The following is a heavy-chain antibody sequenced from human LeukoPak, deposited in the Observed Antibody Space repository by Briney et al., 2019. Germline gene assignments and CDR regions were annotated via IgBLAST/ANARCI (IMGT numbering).Heavy chain of an antibody. CDR3: GGGSRHNSSWYGYFDP. J-gene: IGHJ4*03. Sequence: ASVKVSCKSSGYNLVTDGSTFMTFGISWLRQAPGQGLEWMGWISPASGKTIYSQKVQGRLTLTTDTSTTTVYMEMRSLRSDDTAVYYCGGGSRHNSSWYGYFDPWGQGTLVTVSS. D-gene: IGHD6-13*01. CDR1: GYNLVTDGSTFMTFG. CDR2: ISPASGKT. V-gene: IGHV1-18*01.